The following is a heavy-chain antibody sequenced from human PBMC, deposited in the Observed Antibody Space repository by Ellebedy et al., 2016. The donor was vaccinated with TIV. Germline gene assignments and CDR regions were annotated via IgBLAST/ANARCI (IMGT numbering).Heavy chain of an antibody. J-gene: IGHJ4*02. CDR1: GFTFSSYA. Sequence: PGGSLRLSCAASGFTFSSYAMHWVRQAPGKGLEWVAVISYDGSNKYYADSVKGRFTISRDNSKNTLYLQMNSLRADDTAVYYCARASTPSYGCFDKWGQGTLVTVSS. CDR2: ISYDGSNK. D-gene: IGHD5-18*01. V-gene: IGHV3-30-3*01. CDR3: ARASTPSYGCFDK.